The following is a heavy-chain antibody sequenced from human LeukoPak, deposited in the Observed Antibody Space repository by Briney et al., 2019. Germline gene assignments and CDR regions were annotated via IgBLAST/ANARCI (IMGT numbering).Heavy chain of an antibody. J-gene: IGHJ6*02. CDR3: SRKGGSCFWCDYYYGMDV. Sequence: SETLSLTCTVSGGSISSGDYYWSWIRQPPGKGLEWIGSIYYSGSTYYNPSLKSRVTISVDTSKNQFSLKLSSVTAADTAVYYCSRKGGSCFWCDYYYGMDVWGQGTTVTVSS. D-gene: IGHD2-15*01. V-gene: IGHV4-39*01. CDR1: GGSISSGDYY. CDR2: IYYSGST.